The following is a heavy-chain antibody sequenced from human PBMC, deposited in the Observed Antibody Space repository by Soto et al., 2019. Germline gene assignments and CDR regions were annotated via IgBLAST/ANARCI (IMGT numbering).Heavy chain of an antibody. V-gene: IGHV4-34*01. J-gene: IGHJ4*02. CDR2: INHSGST. D-gene: IGHD2-15*01. Sequence: QVQLQQWGAGLLKPSETLSLTCAVYGGSFSGYYWSWIRQPPGKGLEWIGEINHSGSTNYNPSLKSRVTISVDTSKNQFSLKLSSVTAADTAVYYCVRGVLLGDIVVVVAAYYFDYWGQGTLVTVSS. CDR1: GGSFSGYY. CDR3: VRGVLLGDIVVVVAAYYFDY.